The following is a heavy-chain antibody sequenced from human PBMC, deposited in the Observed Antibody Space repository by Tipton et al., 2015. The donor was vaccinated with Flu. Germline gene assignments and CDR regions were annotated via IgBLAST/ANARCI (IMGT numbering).Heavy chain of an antibody. V-gene: IGHV1-2*02. CDR3: ARATYSSSWHTYGMDV. Sequence: QLVQSGAELKKPGASVKVSCKASGYTFTGYYMHWVRQAPGQGLEWMGWINPNSGGTVYAQKFQGRVTMTWDTSISTAFMELSRLRSDDTAVYFCARATYSSSWHTYGMDVWGQGTTVTVSS. J-gene: IGHJ6*02. CDR1: GYTFTGYY. CDR2: INPNSGGT. D-gene: IGHD6-13*01.